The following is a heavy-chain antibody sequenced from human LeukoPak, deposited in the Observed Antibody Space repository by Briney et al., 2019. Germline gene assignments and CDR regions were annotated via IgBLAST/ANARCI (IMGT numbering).Heavy chain of an antibody. CDR1: GGSISSYY. Sequence: SETLSLTCTVSGGSISSYYWSWIRQPPGKGLEWIGYVYYSGSTKYNPSLKSRVTILVDTPKNQFSLKLSSVTAADTAVYYCARTYYYDSSGYRALFGYWGQGTLVTVSS. D-gene: IGHD3-22*01. V-gene: IGHV4-59*08. J-gene: IGHJ4*02. CDR3: ARTYYYDSSGYRALFGY. CDR2: VYYSGST.